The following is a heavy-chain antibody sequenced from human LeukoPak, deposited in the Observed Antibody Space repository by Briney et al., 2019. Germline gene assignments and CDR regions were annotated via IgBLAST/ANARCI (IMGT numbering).Heavy chain of an antibody. J-gene: IGHJ6*02. CDR2: ILSDGSKE. CDR3: VRDALAVGNGMDV. CDR1: GFTFSSYG. Sequence: GGSLILSCAASGFTFSSYGMHWVRQAPGEGLEWVAVILSDGSKEFYADSVKGRFTISRDNSINTLYLQMSTLRAEDTAVYYCVRDALAVGNGMDVWGQGTTVTVSS. V-gene: IGHV3-33*08. D-gene: IGHD6-19*01.